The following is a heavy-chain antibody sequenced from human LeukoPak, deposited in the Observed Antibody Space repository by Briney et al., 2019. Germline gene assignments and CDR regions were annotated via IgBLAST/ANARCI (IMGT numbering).Heavy chain of an antibody. CDR1: GYTFTGYY. Sequence: ASVKVSCKTSGYTFTGYYMRWVRQAPGQVLEWMGWINPNSGGTNYAQKFQGRVTMTRDTSISTAYMELSRLRSEDTAVYYCARGDDILIGYYVFDYWGQGTLVTVSS. CDR3: ARGDDILIGYYVFDY. J-gene: IGHJ4*02. D-gene: IGHD3-9*01. V-gene: IGHV1-2*02. CDR2: INPNSGGT.